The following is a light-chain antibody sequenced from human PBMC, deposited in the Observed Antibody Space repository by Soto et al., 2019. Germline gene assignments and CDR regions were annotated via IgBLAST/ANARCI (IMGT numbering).Light chain of an antibody. CDR1: QSISNY. CDR2: AAS. CDR3: QQIYGTPFT. Sequence: DIEMTQSPSSLSASVGDRVTITCRASQSISNYLNWYQHKPGKAPKLLIYAASSLRSGVPTRMSGSESGTEFTLTISSLPAEDFATYYCQQIYGTPFTVGGGTKVEIK. V-gene: IGKV1-39*01. J-gene: IGKJ4*01.